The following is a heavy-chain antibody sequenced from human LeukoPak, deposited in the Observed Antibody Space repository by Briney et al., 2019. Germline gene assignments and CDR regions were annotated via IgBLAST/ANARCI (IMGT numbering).Heavy chain of an antibody. Sequence: ASVKVSCKASGYTFTSYYMHWVRQAPGQGLEWMGIINPSGGSTSYAQKFQGRVTMTRDTSTSTVYMELSSLRSEDTAVYYCASSPHYYDSSGYQGYFDYWGQGTLVTVSS. CDR1: GYTFTSYY. V-gene: IGHV1-46*01. D-gene: IGHD3-22*01. CDR3: ASSPHYYDSSGYQGYFDY. J-gene: IGHJ4*02. CDR2: INPSGGST.